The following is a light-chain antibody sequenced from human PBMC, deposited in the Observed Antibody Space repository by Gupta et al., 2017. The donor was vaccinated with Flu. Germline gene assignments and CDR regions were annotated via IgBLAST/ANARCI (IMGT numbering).Light chain of an antibody. CDR3: HQDNSWRN. CDR1: QSVSSD. CDR2: RTS. V-gene: IGKV3-15*01. Sequence: EIVMTQSPATLSVSPGETATLSCRASQSVSSDLAWYQQKPVQSPRLIIHRTSNSANGVPARFSGSGYVKDFTLTSSRRQSEDSAVYYGHQDNSWRNFGQGTKLEIK. J-gene: IGKJ2*01.